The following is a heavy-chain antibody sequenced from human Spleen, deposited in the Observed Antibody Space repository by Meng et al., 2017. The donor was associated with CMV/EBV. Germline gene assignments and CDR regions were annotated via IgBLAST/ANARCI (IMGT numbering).Heavy chain of an antibody. V-gene: IGHV4-61*01. J-gene: IGHJ6*02. CDR3: ARAAYCSSTSCRPPLLLDYGMDV. Sequence: SETLSLTCTVSGGSVSSGSYYWSWIRQPPGKGLEWIGYIYYSGSTNYNPSLKSRVTISVDTSKNQFSLKLSSVTAADTAVYYCARAAYCSSTSCRPPLLLDYGMDVWGQGTTVTVSS. CDR1: GGSVSSGSYY. D-gene: IGHD2-2*01. CDR2: IYYSGST.